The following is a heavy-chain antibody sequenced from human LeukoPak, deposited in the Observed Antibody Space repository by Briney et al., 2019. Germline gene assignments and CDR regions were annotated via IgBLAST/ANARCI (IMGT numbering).Heavy chain of an antibody. CDR2: ISSAGSYI. CDR1: GFTFNTYS. CDR3: ARDPYPGVLHNYFDF. D-gene: IGHD4/OR15-4a*01. J-gene: IGHJ4*02. Sequence: GGSLRLTCAASGFTFNTYSMNWVRQAPGKGLEWVSSISSAGSYIYYADSVKGRFTISRDNAQSSLHLQMNSLRAEDTAVYYCARDPYPGVLHNYFDFWGQGTLVTVSS. V-gene: IGHV3-21*01.